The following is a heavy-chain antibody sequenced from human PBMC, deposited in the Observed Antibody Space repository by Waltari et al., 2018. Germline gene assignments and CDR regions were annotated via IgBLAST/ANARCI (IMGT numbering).Heavy chain of an antibody. CDR1: GFTLRNHD. Sequence: EVQLVESGGHLVQPGGSLRLSCSVSGFTLRNHDMNWVRQAPGKSLEWISFISSSALTIHYAASVKGRFAVSRDNAKNSLYLQMNNLRAEDTAFYFCARERGYDYGIDHWGQGTLVTVSS. J-gene: IGHJ4*02. CDR3: ARERGYDYGIDH. V-gene: IGHV3-48*03. D-gene: IGHD5-18*01. CDR2: ISSSALTI.